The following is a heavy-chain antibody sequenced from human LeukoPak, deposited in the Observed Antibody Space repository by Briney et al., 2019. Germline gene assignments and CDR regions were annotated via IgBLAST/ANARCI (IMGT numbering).Heavy chain of an antibody. D-gene: IGHD5-18*01. CDR1: GEAINSVGYY. CDR2: IYYSGST. V-gene: IGHV4-31*03. Sequence: SETLSLTCSVSGEAINSVGYYWGWIRQLPGKGLEWIGVIYYSGSTLYNASLKSRLSLSLDTSKNHMSLKLNSVTAADTAVYYCVSNVDTAVGVWGRGTTITVSS. CDR3: VSNVDTAVGV. J-gene: IGHJ6*02.